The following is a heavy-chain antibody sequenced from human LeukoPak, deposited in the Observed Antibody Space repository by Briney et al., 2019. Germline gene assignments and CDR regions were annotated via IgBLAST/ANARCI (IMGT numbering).Heavy chain of an antibody. Sequence: ETLSLTCAVYGGSFSGYYWSWIRQPPGKGLEWVSAISGSGGSTYYADSVKGRFTISRDNSKNTLYLQMNSLRAEDTAVYYCAKGTLPRGYRYGYDLYYFDYWGQGTLVTVSS. CDR3: AKGTLPRGYRYGYDLYYFDY. CDR1: GGSFSGYY. CDR2: ISGSGGST. J-gene: IGHJ4*02. D-gene: IGHD5-18*01. V-gene: IGHV3-23*01.